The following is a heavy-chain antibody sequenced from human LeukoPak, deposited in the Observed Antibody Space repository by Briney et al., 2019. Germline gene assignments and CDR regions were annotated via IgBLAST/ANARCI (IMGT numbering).Heavy chain of an antibody. J-gene: IGHJ5*02. Sequence: SETLSLTCTVSGGSVSGYYWGWIRQPPGKGLEWIGSIYYSGSTYYNPSLKSRVTISVDTSKNQFSLKLSSVTAADTAVYYCARGGGSGSYDWFDPWGQGTLVTVSS. CDR3: ARGGGSGSYDWFDP. CDR1: GGSVSGYY. CDR2: IYYSGST. D-gene: IGHD3-10*01. V-gene: IGHV4-39*01.